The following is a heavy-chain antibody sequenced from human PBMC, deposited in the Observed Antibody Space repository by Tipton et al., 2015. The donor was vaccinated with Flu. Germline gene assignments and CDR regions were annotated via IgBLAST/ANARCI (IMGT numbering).Heavy chain of an antibody. V-gene: IGHV6-1*01. Sequence: GLVKPSQTLSLTCAISGDSVSSNSAAWNWIRQSPSRGLEWLGRTYYRSKWYNDYAVSVKSRITINPDTSKNQFSLQLNSVTPEDTAVYYCARDRREQWLVHGLGFNWFDPWGQGTLVTVSS. CDR2: TYYRSKWYN. J-gene: IGHJ5*02. CDR3: ARDRREQWLVHGLGFNWFDP. D-gene: IGHD6-19*01. CDR1: GDSVSSNSAA.